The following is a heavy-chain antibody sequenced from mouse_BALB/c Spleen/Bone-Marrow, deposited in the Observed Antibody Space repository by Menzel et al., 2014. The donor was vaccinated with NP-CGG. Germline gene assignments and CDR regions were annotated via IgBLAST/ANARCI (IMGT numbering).Heavy chain of an antibody. V-gene: IGHV1-7*01. CDR2: INPTTAYT. J-gene: IGHJ2*01. CDR3: ARLHDS. CDR1: GYTFTNYW. D-gene: IGHD2-12*01. Sequence: QVQLQQSGTELAKPGASVKMSCKASGYTFTNYWMHWVKQRPGQGLEWIGYINPTTAYTEYNQKFKDKATLTADKSSSTAYMQLSSLTSEDSAVYYCARLHDSWGQGTTLTVSS.